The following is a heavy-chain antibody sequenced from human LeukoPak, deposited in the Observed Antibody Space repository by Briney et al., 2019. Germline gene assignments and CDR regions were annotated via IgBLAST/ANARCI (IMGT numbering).Heavy chain of an antibody. J-gene: IGHJ4*02. CDR2: IIPILGIA. Sequence: ASVKVSCKASGYTFTGYYMHWVRQAPGQGLEWMGRIIPILGIANYAQKFQGRVTITADKSTSTAYMELSSLRSEDTAVYYCARPQYSYGSYFDYWGQGTLVTVSS. CDR3: ARPQYSYGSYFDY. D-gene: IGHD5-18*01. V-gene: IGHV1-69*02. CDR1: GYTFTGYY.